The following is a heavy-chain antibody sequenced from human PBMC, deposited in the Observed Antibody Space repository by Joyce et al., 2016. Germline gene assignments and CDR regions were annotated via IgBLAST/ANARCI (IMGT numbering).Heavy chain of an antibody. CDR2: INSEGTST. CDR3: ARTTVNHNAFDI. V-gene: IGHV3-74*01. CDR1: GFTFSNYW. Sequence: SCAASGFTFSNYWMHWGRQAPGRGLVWGSRINSEGTSTSYADSVKGRFTISRDNAKNTLYLQMSSLRAEDAAVYYCARTTVNHNAFDIWGQGTMVTVSS. J-gene: IGHJ3*02. D-gene: IGHD1-14*01.